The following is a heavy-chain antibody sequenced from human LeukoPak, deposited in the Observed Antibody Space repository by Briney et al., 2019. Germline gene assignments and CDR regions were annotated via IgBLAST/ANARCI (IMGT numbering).Heavy chain of an antibody. CDR1: GFTFSGYW. J-gene: IGHJ4*02. Sequence: GGSLRLSCAASGFTFSGYWMSWVRQAPGKGLEWVANIKQDGSEKYYVDSVKGRFTISRDNAKNSLYLQMNSLRAEDTAVYYCARDTISSTEYYFDYWGQGTLVTVSS. D-gene: IGHD3-9*01. V-gene: IGHV3-7*01. CDR3: ARDTISSTEYYFDY. CDR2: IKQDGSEK.